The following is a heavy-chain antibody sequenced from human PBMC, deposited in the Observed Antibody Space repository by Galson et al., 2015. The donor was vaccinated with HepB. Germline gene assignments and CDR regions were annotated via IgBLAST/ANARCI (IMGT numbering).Heavy chain of an antibody. J-gene: IGHJ5*02. D-gene: IGHD6-13*01. V-gene: IGHV1-69*02. CDR2: IIPILGIA. CDR1: GGTFSSYT. Sequence: SVKVSCKASGGTFSSYTMSWVRQAPGQGLEWMGRIIPILGIANYAQKFQGRVTITADKSTSTAYMELSSLRSEDTAVYYCARLPTIAAAGRSWFDPWGQGTLVTVSS. CDR3: ARLPTIAAAGRSWFDP.